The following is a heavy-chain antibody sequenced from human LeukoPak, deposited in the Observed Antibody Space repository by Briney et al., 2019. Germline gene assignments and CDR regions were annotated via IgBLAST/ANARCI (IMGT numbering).Heavy chain of an antibody. Sequence: SETLSLTCTVSGGSISSYYWSWIRQPPGKGLEWIGYIYYSGSTNYNPSLKSRVAISVDTSKNQFSLKLSSVTAADTAVYYCASRYYYDSSGYQDYWGQGTLVTVPS. CDR2: IYYSGST. J-gene: IGHJ4*02. D-gene: IGHD3-22*01. V-gene: IGHV4-59*08. CDR1: GGSISSYY. CDR3: ASRYYYDSSGYQDY.